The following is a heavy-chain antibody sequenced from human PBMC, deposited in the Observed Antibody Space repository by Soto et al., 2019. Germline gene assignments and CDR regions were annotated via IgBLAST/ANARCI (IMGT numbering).Heavy chain of an antibody. CDR2: IWYDGSNK. V-gene: IGHV3-33*01. CDR3: ARDRERLYYYDSADAFDI. Sequence: PGGSLRLSCAASGFTFSSYGMHWVRQAPGKGLEWVAVIWYDGSNKYYTDSVKGRFTISRDNSKNTLYLQMNSLRAEDTAVYYCARDRERLYYYDSADAFDIWGQGTMVTVSS. J-gene: IGHJ3*02. D-gene: IGHD3-22*01. CDR1: GFTFSSYG.